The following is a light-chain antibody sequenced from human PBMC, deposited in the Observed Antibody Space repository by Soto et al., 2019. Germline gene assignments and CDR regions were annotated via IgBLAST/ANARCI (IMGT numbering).Light chain of an antibody. CDR3: QPYDTYLRYT. CDR2: DAL. Sequence: DIQMTQSPSTLSASVGDRVTITCRASQSISSRLAWYQQKPGKAPKLLIYDALNLESGVPSRFSGSGSGTEFTLSIGSLQTDDFATYDCQPYDTYLRYTFCQGTKLEIK. J-gene: IGKJ2*01. V-gene: IGKV1-5*01. CDR1: QSISSR.